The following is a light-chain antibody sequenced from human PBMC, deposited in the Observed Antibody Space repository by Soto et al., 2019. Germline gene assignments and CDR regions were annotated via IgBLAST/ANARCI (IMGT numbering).Light chain of an antibody. CDR1: SSKIGAVYD. Sequence: QSVLTQPPSVSGAPGQRVTISCTGSSSKIGAVYDVHWYQQLPGTAPKLLIYGNSNRPSGVPDRFSGSKSGTSASLAITGLQAEDEADYYCQSYDSSLIVGFGGGTKVTVL. V-gene: IGLV1-40*01. CDR2: GNS. CDR3: QSYDSSLIVG. J-gene: IGLJ2*01.